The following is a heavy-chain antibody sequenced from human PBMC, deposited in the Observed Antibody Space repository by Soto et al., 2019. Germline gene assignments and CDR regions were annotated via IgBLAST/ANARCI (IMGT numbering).Heavy chain of an antibody. CDR3: ARDLMITFGGVMDY. V-gene: IGHV3-30-3*01. D-gene: IGHD3-16*01. Sequence: VGSLRLSCAASGFTFSSYAMHWVRQAPGKGLEWVAVISYDGSNKYYADSVKGRFTISRDNSKNTLYLQMNSLRAEDTAVYYCARDLMITFGGVMDYWGQGTLVPSPQ. CDR2: ISYDGSNK. CDR1: GFTFSSYA. J-gene: IGHJ4*02.